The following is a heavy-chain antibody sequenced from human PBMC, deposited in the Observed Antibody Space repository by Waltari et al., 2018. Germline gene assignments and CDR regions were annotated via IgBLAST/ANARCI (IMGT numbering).Heavy chain of an antibody. CDR2: INWNGGST. J-gene: IGHJ3*02. Sequence: EVQLVESGGGVVRPGGSLRLSCAASGFTFDAYGLSWVRQAPGKGLEWVSGINWNGGSTGYADSVKGRFTISRDNAKNSLYLQMNSLRAEDTALYHCARGGELVYAFDIWGQGTMVTVSS. V-gene: IGHV3-20*01. CDR1: GFTFDAYG. CDR3: ARGGELVYAFDI. D-gene: IGHD6-6*01.